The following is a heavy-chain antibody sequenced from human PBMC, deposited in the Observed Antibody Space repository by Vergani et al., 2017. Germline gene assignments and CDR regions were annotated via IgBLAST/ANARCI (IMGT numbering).Heavy chain of an antibody. CDR1: GFTFSSYG. CDR3: ARELGYSYGYNFDY. V-gene: IGHV3-30*03. CDR2: ISYDGSNK. D-gene: IGHD5-18*01. J-gene: IGHJ4*02. Sequence: QVQLVESGGGVVQPGRSLRLSCAASGFTFSSYGMHWVRQAPGKGLEWVAVISYDGSNKYYADSVKGRFTISRDNSKNTLYLQMNSLRAEDTAVYYCARELGYSYGYNFDYWGQGTLVTVSS.